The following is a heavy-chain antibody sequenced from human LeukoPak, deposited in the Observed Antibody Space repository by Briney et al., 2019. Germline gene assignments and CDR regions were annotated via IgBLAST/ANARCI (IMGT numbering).Heavy chain of an antibody. V-gene: IGHV4-4*02. CDR2: ILHSGDT. D-gene: IGHD6-6*01. CDR1: GGSISRSNW. Sequence: PSGTLSLTCAVSGGSISRSNWWSWVRQPPGKGLEWIGDILHSGDTNYNASLRSRLTISLDKSRNQFSLQLSSVTAADTAVYYCARNTSSSPWFDPWGQGTLVTVSS. CDR3: ARNTSSSPWFDP. J-gene: IGHJ5*02.